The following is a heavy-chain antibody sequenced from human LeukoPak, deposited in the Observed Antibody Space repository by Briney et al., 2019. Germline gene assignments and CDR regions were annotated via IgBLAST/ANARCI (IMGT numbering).Heavy chain of an antibody. V-gene: IGHV3-66*01. CDR1: GFTVTSNY. J-gene: IGHJ3*01. Sequence: GGSLRLSCAASGFTVTSNYMSWVRQAPGKGLEWVSVIYSGGSTFYADSVKGRFTISRDNSRNTVYLQMNSLRAEDTAVYYCAREDYYGSGSWDWGQGTMVTVSS. CDR3: AREDYYGSGSWD. CDR2: IYSGGST. D-gene: IGHD3-10*01.